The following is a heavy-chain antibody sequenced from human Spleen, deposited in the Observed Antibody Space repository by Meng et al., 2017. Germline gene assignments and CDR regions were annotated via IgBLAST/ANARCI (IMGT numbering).Heavy chain of an antibody. CDR2: IKSDGSST. CDR3: ARVAFDI. V-gene: IGHV3-74*01. J-gene: IGHJ3*02. Sequence: GGSLRLSCAASGFTFSDYYMNWIRQAPGKGLVWVSRIKSDGSSTSYVDSVKGRFIISRDNAKNTLYLQMNSLRAEDTAVYYCARVAFDIWGQGTMVTVSS. CDR1: GFTFSDYY.